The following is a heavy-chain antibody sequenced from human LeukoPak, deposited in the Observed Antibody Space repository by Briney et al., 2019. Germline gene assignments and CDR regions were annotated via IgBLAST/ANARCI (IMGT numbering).Heavy chain of an antibody. Sequence: GGSLRLSCAASGFTFSSYAMHWVRQAPGKGLEWVAVISYDGSNKYYADSVKGRLTISRDNSKNTLYLQMNSLRAEDTAVYYCARGGYCSSTSCYRNDAFDIWGQGTMVTVSS. CDR1: GFTFSSYA. CDR3: ARGGYCSSTSCYRNDAFDI. CDR2: ISYDGSNK. D-gene: IGHD2-2*02. V-gene: IGHV3-30-3*01. J-gene: IGHJ3*02.